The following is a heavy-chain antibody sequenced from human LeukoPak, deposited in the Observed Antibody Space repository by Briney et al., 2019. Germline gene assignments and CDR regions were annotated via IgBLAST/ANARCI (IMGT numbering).Heavy chain of an antibody. CDR3: ARDLGIAEFNWFDP. V-gene: IGHV4-38-2*02. D-gene: IGHD6-13*01. Sequence: PSETLFLTCTVSGYSISSGYYWGWIRQPPGKGLEWIGSIYHSGSTYYNPSLKSRVTISVDTSKNQFSLKLSSVTAADTAVYYCARDLGIAEFNWFDPWGQGTLVTVSS. CDR2: IYHSGST. CDR1: GYSISSGYY. J-gene: IGHJ5*02.